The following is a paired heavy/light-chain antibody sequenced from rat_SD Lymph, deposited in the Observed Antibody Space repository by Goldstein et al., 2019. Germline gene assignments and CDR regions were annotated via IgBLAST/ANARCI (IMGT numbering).Heavy chain of an antibody. Sequence: EVQLVESGGGLVQPGRSLKLSCLASGFTFSNYGMNWIRQAPGKGLEWVASISSSSSYIYYADTVKGRFTISRDNAKNTLYLQMTSLRSEDTALYYCASYGAYWGQGTLVTVSS. J-gene: IGHJ3*01. V-gene: IGHV5-34*01. CDR1: GFTFSNYG. CDR3: ASYGAY. D-gene: IGHD1-7*01. CDR2: ISSSSSYI.
Light chain of an antibody. V-gene: IGKV5S6*01. CDR2: YAS. CDR1: HSIGTN. CDR3: QQTQSWPYT. J-gene: IGKJ2-3*01. Sequence: DIVLTQSPTTLSVTPGETVSLSCRASHSIGTNLHWYQQKTNESPRLLIKYASQSISGIPSRFSASGSGTDFTLNINNVEFDDVSSYFCQQTQSWPYTFGAGTKLELK.